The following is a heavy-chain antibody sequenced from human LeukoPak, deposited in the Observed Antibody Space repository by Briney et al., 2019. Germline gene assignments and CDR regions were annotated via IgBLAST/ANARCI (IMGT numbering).Heavy chain of an antibody. J-gene: IGHJ4*02. D-gene: IGHD2-15*01. CDR2: ISDSGDGT. V-gene: IGHV3-23*01. Sequence: QAGGSLRLSCAASGFTFRTYAMSWVRQAPGKGLEWVSGISDSGDGTYYAESVKGRFTISRDNAKNSLYLQMNSLRADETALYYCTRARYCSGGSCYSDYWGQGTLVTVSS. CDR1: GFTFRTYA. CDR3: TRARYCSGGSCYSDY.